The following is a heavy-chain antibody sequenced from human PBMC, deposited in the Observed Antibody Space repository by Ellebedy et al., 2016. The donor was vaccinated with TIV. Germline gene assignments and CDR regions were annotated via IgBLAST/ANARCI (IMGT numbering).Heavy chain of an antibody. V-gene: IGHV1-2*02. CDR3: ARVVMWLDL. CDR2: INSSGGT. CDR1: GDTYTGFH. D-gene: IGHD5-12*01. J-gene: IGHJ5*02. Sequence: ASVKVSXXASGDTYTGFHMHRVRQAPGQGLEWKGWINSSGGTNYAQKFQGRVTMTRDTSISTAYMELSRLRSDDTAVYYCARVVMWLDLWGQGTLVTVSS.